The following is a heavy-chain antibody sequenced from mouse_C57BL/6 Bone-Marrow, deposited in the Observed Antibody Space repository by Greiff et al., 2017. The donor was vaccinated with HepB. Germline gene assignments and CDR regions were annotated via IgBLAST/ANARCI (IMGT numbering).Heavy chain of an antibody. CDR2: IYPRDGST. V-gene: IGHV1-85*01. J-gene: IGHJ1*03. CDR3: ARGISFDV. CDR1: GYTFTSYD. Sequence: QVQLKESGPELVKPGASVKLSCKASGYTFTSYDINGVKQRPGQGLEWNGWIYPRDGSTKDNEKFKGKATLTVDTSSSTAYMELHSLTSEDSAVYFCARGISFDVWGTGTTVTVSS.